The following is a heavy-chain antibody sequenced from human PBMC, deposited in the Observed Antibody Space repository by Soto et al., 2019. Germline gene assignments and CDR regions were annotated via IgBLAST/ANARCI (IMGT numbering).Heavy chain of an antibody. CDR1: GGSVSSGSYY. CDR2: KYYRGST. CDR3: ARSPADGYTFDY. J-gene: IGHJ4*02. Sequence: SETLSLTCTVCGGSVSSGSYYWSWIRQPPGKGLEWIGYKYYRGSTNYNPSLKSRVTISLDTSRNQFSLKLNSVTAADTAVYYCARSPADGYTFDYFGQRTLVAVCS. V-gene: IGHV4-61*01. D-gene: IGHD5-12*01.